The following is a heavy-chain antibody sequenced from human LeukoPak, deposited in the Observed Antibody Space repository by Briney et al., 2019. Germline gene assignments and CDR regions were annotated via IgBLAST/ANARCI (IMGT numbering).Heavy chain of an antibody. V-gene: IGHV3-7*01. CDR3: ARDRSSGWPGSFDY. J-gene: IGHJ4*02. CDR1: GFTFSSYW. Sequence: GGSLRLSCAASGFTFSSYWMSWVRQAPGKGLEWVANIKHDGGENYYVDSVKGRFTISRDNAKNSLYLQMNSLRPEDTAVYYCARDRSSGWPGSFDYWGQGTLVTVSS. D-gene: IGHD6-19*01. CDR2: IKHDGGEN.